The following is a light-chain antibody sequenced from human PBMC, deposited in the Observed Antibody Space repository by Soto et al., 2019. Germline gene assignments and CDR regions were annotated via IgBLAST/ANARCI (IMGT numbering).Light chain of an antibody. CDR2: DAS. Sequence: DIQMTQSPSTLSASVGDRVTITCRASQSISSWLAWYQQKPGKAPKLLIYDASSLESGVTSRFSGSGSGTEYTLTISSLKTDDFEAYYCQLYNSYTRPFFTFGPGTKVDIQ. V-gene: IGKV1-5*01. J-gene: IGKJ3*01. CDR3: QLYNSYTRPFFT. CDR1: QSISSW.